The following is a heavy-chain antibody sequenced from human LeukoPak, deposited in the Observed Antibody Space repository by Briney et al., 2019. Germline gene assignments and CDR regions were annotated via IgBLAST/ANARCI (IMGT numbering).Heavy chain of an antibody. CDR1: GYTFTSYE. CDR2: MNPNSGNT. D-gene: IGHD3-16*01. CDR3: ARGLRGNY. J-gene: IGHJ4*02. V-gene: IGHV1-8*03. Sequence: GASVKVSCKASGYTFTSYEIDWVRQATGQGLEWMGWMNPNSGNTGYAQKFQGRVSITRNSSISTVYMELSSLRSEDTAVYYCARGLRGNYWGQGTLVTVSS.